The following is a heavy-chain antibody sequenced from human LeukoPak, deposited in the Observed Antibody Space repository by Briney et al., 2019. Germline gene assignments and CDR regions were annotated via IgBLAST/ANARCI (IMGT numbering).Heavy chain of an antibody. CDR3: ARAFYPGYYSYMAV. CDR1: SASISSSPYY. J-gene: IGHJ6*03. D-gene: IGHD3-3*02. Sequence: SETLSLTCTVSSASISSSPYYWGWIRQSPGKGLEWIGSISYSGTTYYNPSLKSRVTISVDTSKNQFSLKLSSVTAADTAVYYCARAFYPGYYSYMAVWGKGTTVTVSS. V-gene: IGHV4-39*07. CDR2: ISYSGTT.